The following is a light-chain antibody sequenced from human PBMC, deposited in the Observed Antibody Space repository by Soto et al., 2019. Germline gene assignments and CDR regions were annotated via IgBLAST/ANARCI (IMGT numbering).Light chain of an antibody. J-gene: IGKJ4*01. V-gene: IGKV1-9*01. Sequence: DTQLTQYPSFLSASVGDRVAITCRARQGVSRYVAWYQRKPGEPPELLIYAASTLRSWVPPRFKGSASGTEFTLTIDSLQPEDFATSYCQQLNNYPFTLGGGTKVDIK. CDR3: QQLNNYPFT. CDR2: AAS. CDR1: QGVSRY.